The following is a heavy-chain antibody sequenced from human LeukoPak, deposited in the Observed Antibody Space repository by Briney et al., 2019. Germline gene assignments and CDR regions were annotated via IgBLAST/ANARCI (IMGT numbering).Heavy chain of an antibody. CDR3: ASTTTAGHFDY. J-gene: IGHJ4*02. CDR1: GFTVSSDS. CDR2: IYSGGST. Sequence: GGSLRLSCAASGFTVSSDSMSWVRQAPGKGLEWVSAIYSGGSTYNADSVKGRFTISRDNSKNTLYLQMNSLRAEDTAVYYCASTTTAGHFDYWGQGTLVTVSS. V-gene: IGHV3-53*01. D-gene: IGHD6-13*01.